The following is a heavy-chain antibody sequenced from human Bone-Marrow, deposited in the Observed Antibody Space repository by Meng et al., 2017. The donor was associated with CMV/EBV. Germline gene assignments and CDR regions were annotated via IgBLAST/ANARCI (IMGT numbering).Heavy chain of an antibody. J-gene: IGHJ3*02. D-gene: IGHD2-2*01. CDR3: ARYCSSTSCFNDAFYI. CDR2: INSDGSST. Sequence: GESLKISCAASGFTFSSYWMHWVRQAPGKGLVWVSRINSDGSSTSYADSVKGRFTISRDNAKNTLYLQMNSLRAEDTAVYYCARYCSSTSCFNDAFYIWGQGTMVTVSS. CDR1: GFTFSSYW. V-gene: IGHV3-74*01.